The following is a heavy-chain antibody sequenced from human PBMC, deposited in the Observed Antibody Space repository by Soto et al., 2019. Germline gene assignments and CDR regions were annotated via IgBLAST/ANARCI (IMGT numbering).Heavy chain of an antibody. CDR1: GGPFSSHA. V-gene: IGHV3-23*01. CDR2: ITGSGDST. J-gene: IGHJ4*02. CDR3: AKDLQFSGWLSAQTFDY. D-gene: IGHD6-19*01. Sequence: GGSLRLSSAVSGGPFSSHAMSWVRQAPGKGLECVSSITGSGDSTYYTDSVKGRFTISRDKSKSTLYLQMNSLRAEDTAVYYCAKDLQFSGWLSAQTFDYWGQGTQVTSPQ.